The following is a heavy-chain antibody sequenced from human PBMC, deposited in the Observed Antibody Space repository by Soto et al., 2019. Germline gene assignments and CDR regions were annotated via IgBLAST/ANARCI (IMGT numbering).Heavy chain of an antibody. D-gene: IGHD3-10*01. J-gene: IGHJ4*02. CDR3: AREVYGSGSLN. CDR2: INHSGST. CDR1: GGSFSGYY. Sequence: QVQLQQWGAGLLKPSETLSLTCAVYGGSFSGYYWSWIRQPPGKGLEWIGEINHSGSTNYNPSLKSRVTISVDTSKNQFSLKLSSVTAADTAVYYCAREVYGSGSLNWGQGTLVPVSS. V-gene: IGHV4-34*01.